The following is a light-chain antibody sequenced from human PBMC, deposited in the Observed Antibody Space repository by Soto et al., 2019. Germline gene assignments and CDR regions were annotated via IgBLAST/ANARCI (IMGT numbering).Light chain of an antibody. J-gene: IGLJ2*01. Sequence: QSVLAQPASVSGSPGQSITISCTGTSSDVGGYNFVSWYQQHPGKAPKLMIYEVNNRPSGVSIRFSGSKSGNTASLTISGLQAEDEADYYCSSYTTSSTLVFGGGTKLTVL. V-gene: IGLV2-14*01. CDR1: SSDVGGYNF. CDR2: EVN. CDR3: SSYTTSSTLV.